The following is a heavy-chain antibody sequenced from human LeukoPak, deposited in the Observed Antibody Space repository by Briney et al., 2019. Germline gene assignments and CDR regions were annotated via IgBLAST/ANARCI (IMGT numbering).Heavy chain of an antibody. Sequence: PGGSLRLSCAASGFTFSDYYMSWVRQAPGKGLEWVGRIGSTTDGGTADYAAPVKGRFTILRDDSENTLFLQMNSLKTEDTAVYYCTTSAPWRSPEYWGQGTLATVSS. D-gene: IGHD3-3*01. CDR2: IGSTTDGGTA. J-gene: IGHJ4*02. V-gene: IGHV3-15*04. CDR3: TTSAPWRSPEY. CDR1: GFTFSDYY.